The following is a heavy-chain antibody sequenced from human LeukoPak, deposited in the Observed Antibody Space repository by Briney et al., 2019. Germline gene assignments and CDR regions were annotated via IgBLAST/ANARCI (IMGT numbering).Heavy chain of an antibody. CDR2: THTSAST. J-gene: IGHJ4*02. D-gene: IGHD2-8*02. Sequence: SETLSLTCTVSGASMSSYYWSWIRQPAGKGLEWIGRTHTSASTNYNPSLKGRVTISVDTSKKQFSLRLSSVTAADTAMYYCATYYCPGSCRFDYWGQGILVTVSP. CDR3: ATYYCPGSCRFDY. V-gene: IGHV4-4*07. CDR1: GASMSSYY.